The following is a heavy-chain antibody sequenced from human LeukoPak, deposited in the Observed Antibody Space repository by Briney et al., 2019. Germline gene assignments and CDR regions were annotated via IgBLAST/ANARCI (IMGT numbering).Heavy chain of an antibody. V-gene: IGHV4-31*03. Sequence: SETLSLTCTVSGGSISTGGYYWSWIRQHPGKGLEYIGYIYYRGSTYYSPSLKSRLTISLDTPNNQFSLKLRSVTAADTAVYYCARATDYGDSYYFDHWGQGTPVTVSS. J-gene: IGHJ4*02. CDR3: ARATDYGDSYYFDH. CDR2: IYYRGST. D-gene: IGHD4/OR15-4a*01. CDR1: GGSISTGGYY.